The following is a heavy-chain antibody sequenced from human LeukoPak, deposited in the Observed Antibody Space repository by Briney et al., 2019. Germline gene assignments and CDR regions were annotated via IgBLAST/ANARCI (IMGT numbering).Heavy chain of an antibody. CDR3: ASLLEWPKNWFDP. CDR2: IIPIFGTA. J-gene: IGHJ5*02. D-gene: IGHD3-3*01. Sequence: ASVKVSCKASGGTFSSYAISWVRQAPGQGLEWMGGIIPIFGTASYAQKFQGRVTITADESTSTAYMELSSLRSEDTAVYYCASLLEWPKNWFDPWGQGTLVTVSS. V-gene: IGHV1-69*13. CDR1: GGTFSSYA.